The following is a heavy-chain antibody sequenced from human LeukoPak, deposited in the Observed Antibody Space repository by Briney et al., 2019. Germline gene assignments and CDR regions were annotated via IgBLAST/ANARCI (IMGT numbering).Heavy chain of an antibody. J-gene: IGHJ3*02. CDR2: IYSGGGT. D-gene: IGHD6-6*01. CDR3: AKDKGRISIAAPKDAFDI. V-gene: IGHV3-23*03. Sequence: AGGSLRLSCAASGFTFSSYAMSWVHQAPGKGLEWVSLIYSGGGTYYADSVRGRFTISKDNSKNTLYLQMNSLRAEDTAIYYCAKDKGRISIAAPKDAFDIWGQGTMVTVSS. CDR1: GFTFSSYA.